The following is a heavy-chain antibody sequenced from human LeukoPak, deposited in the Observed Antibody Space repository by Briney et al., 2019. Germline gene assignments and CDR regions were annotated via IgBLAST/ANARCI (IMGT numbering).Heavy chain of an antibody. Sequence: KPGGSLRLSCAASGFTFSDNYMSWVRQAPGKGLEWVSYISSSGSTIYYADSVKGRFTISRDNAKNSLYLQMNSLRAEDTAVYYCARDFYGDSFYFDYWGQGTLVTVSS. CDR1: GFTFSDNY. CDR2: ISSSGSTI. D-gene: IGHD4-17*01. CDR3: ARDFYGDSFYFDY. V-gene: IGHV3-11*04. J-gene: IGHJ4*02.